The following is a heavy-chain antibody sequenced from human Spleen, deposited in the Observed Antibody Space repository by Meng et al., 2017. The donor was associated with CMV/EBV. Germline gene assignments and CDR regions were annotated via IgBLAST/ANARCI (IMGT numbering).Heavy chain of an antibody. D-gene: IGHD4-23*01. J-gene: IGHJ1*01. V-gene: IGHV1-69*01. Sequence: LVQVGADVKKPRSAVKVSCKASGGTFSSYAISWVRQAPGQGLAWMGGIIPIFGTANYAQKFQGRVTITADESTSTAYMELSSLRSEDTAVYYCARGGTVVTLEYFQHWGQGTLVTVSS. CDR1: GGTFSSYA. CDR2: IIPIFGTA. CDR3: ARGGTVVTLEYFQH.